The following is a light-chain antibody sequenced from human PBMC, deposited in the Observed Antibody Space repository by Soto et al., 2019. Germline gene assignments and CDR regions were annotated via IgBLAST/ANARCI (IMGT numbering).Light chain of an antibody. J-gene: IGKJ1*01. CDR3: QQYERYST. Sequence: DYQVTQSPSTLSASVGDRVTITCRASQNIYTWLAWYQQKPGIAPKLLIHKVSTLESGVPSRFSGSGYGTEFTLTISGLQPEDSATYYCQQYERYSTFGQGTKVEIK. CDR2: KVS. V-gene: IGKV1-5*03. CDR1: QNIYTW.